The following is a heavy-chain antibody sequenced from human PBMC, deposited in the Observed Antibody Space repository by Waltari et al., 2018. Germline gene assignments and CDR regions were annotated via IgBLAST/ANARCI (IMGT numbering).Heavy chain of an antibody. CDR3: ARDRAGEMATISPPIH. D-gene: IGHD5-12*01. J-gene: IGHJ4*02. CDR1: GGTFSSYT. V-gene: IGHV1-69*08. CDR2: ILPILGIA. Sequence: QVQLVQSGAEVKKPGSSVKVSCKASGGTFSSYTISWVRQAPGQGLEWMGRILPILGIANYAQKFQGRVTITADKSTSTAYMELSSLRSEDTAVYYCARDRAGEMATISPPIHWGQGTLVTVSS.